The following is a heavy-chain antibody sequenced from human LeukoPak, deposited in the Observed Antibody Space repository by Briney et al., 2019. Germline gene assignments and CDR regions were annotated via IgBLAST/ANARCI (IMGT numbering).Heavy chain of an antibody. Sequence: SETLSLTCTVSGDSISGYYWNWIRRPPGKGLEWIGCISDSGSANYNPSLNSRATISVDTSKSQVSLKVSSVTAADTAVYYCARARAGCSGGSCYPGWYYYYYYMDVWGKGTTVTVSS. CDR1: GDSISGYY. J-gene: IGHJ6*03. CDR2: ISDSGSA. CDR3: ARARAGCSGGSCYPGWYYYYYYMDV. V-gene: IGHV4-59*12. D-gene: IGHD2-15*01.